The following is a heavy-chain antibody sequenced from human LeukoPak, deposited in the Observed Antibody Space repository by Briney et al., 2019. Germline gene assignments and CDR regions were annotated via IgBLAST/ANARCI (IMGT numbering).Heavy chain of an antibody. CDR3: VKDSSPILQLLSY. J-gene: IGHJ4*02. V-gene: IGHV3-9*01. Sequence: GGSLRLSCVVSGFTFGDSAMHWVRQAPGKGLEWVSSISGNRDSIHYADSVKGRFTISRDNAKNSLYLQMNSLRTEDTALYYCVKDSSPILQLLSYWGQGTLVTVSS. D-gene: IGHD6-6*01. CDR1: GFTFGDSA. CDR2: ISGNRDSI.